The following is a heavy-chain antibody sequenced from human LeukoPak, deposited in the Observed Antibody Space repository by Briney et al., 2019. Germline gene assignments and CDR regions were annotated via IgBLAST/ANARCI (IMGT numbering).Heavy chain of an antibody. CDR1: GGSFSGYY. CDR3: ARGGPSITIFGVVDY. V-gene: IGHV4-34*01. D-gene: IGHD3-3*01. J-gene: IGHJ4*02. CDR2: INHSGST. Sequence: SETLSLTCAVYGGSFSGYYWSWIRQPPGKGLEWIGEINHSGSTNYNPSLKSRVTISVDTSKNQFSLKLSSVTAADTAVYYCARGGPSITIFGVVDYWGRGTLVTVSS.